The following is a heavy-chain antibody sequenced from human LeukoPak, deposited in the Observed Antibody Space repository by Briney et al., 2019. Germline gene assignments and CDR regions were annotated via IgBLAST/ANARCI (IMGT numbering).Heavy chain of an antibody. V-gene: IGHV3-11*01. CDR2: ISSSGDTI. J-gene: IGHJ4*02. CDR3: ARQGFEIDY. Sequence: PGGSLRLSCAASGFTLSHYYMTWMRQAPGKGLEWLSCISSSGDTIYYADSVKGRFTVSRDNAENSLYLQMNSLRAEDTAMYYCARQGFEIDYWGQGTLVTVSS. CDR1: GFTLSHYY.